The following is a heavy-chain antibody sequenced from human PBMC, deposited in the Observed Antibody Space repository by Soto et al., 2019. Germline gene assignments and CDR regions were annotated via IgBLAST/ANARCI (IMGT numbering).Heavy chain of an antibody. Sequence: SQTLSLTCAISGDSVSSNSAAWNWIRQSPSRGLEWLGRTYYRSKWYNDYAVSVKSRITINPDTSKNQFSLQLNSVTPEDTAVYYCARVVSIAVAGTPWYYFDYWGQGTLVTVSS. CDR1: GDSVSSNSAA. D-gene: IGHD6-19*01. V-gene: IGHV6-1*01. CDR3: ARVVSIAVAGTPWYYFDY. CDR2: TYYRSKWYN. J-gene: IGHJ4*02.